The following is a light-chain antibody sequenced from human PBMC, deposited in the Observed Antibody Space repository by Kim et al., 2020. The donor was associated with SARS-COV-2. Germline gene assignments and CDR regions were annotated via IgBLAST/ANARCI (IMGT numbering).Light chain of an antibody. CDR3: QAWDSSTAV. Sequence: SYELTQPPSVSVSPGQTASITCSGDKLGDKYACWYQQKPGQSPVLDIYQDSKRPSGIPERFSGSNSGNTATLTISGTQAMDEADYYCQAWDSSTAVFGTG. CDR1: KLGDKY. CDR2: QDS. J-gene: IGLJ1*01. V-gene: IGLV3-1*01.